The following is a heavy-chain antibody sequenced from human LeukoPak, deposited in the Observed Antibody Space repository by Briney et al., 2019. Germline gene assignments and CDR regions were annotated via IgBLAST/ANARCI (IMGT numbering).Heavy chain of an antibody. CDR3: ARDPYESCSSTSCYGNYYYGMDV. CDR2: INPSGGST. Sequence: ASVKVSCKASGYTFTGYYMHWVRQAPGQGLEWMGIINPSGGSTSYAQKFQGRVTMTRDTSTSTVYMELSSLRSEDTAVYYCARDPYESCSSTSCYGNYYYGMDVWGQGTTVTVSS. D-gene: IGHD2-2*01. J-gene: IGHJ6*02. V-gene: IGHV1-46*01. CDR1: GYTFTGYY.